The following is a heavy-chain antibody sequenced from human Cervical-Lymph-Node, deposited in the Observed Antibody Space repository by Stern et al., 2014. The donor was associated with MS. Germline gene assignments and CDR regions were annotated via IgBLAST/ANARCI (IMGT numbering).Heavy chain of an antibody. CDR1: GFTFSASV. J-gene: IGHJ3*02. CDR3: APSSAI. Sequence: EVQLVESGGGLVQPGGSLKVSCAASGFTFSASVIHWVRQAPGKGLEWVGRIRNKGKNYATAYAVSMKGSFTISRDDSKNTAYLHMSSLKVEDTAVYYCAPSSAIWGRGTMVTVSS. CDR2: IRNKGKNYAT. V-gene: IGHV3-73*01.